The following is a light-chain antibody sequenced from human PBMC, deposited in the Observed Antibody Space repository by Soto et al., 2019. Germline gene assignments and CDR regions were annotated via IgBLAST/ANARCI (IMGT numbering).Light chain of an antibody. V-gene: IGLV1-40*01. CDR3: YTDTDTLV. CDR1: SSNIGAGYD. CDR2: INI. J-gene: IGLJ1*01. Sequence: QSVLTQPPSVSGAPGQRVTISCTGSSSNIGAGYDVHWYQQLPGTAPKLLIFININRPSGAPDRFSGSKSGTSASLAITGLQPDDEGDCVSYTDTDTLVFGTGTKVTVL.